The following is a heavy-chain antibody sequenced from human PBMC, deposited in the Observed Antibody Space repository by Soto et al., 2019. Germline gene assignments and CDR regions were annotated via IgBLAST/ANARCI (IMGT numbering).Heavy chain of an antibody. D-gene: IGHD3-3*01. CDR1: GYTFTSYG. V-gene: IGHV1-18*01. CDR2: ISAYNGNT. CDR3: AREGRTYYDFWSGYPAYYYYMDV. J-gene: IGHJ6*03. Sequence: GASVKFSGKASGYTFTSYGISWVRQAPGQGLEWMGWISAYNGNTNYAQKLQGRVTMTTDTSTSTAYMELRSLRSDDTAVYYCAREGRTYYDFWSGYPAYYYYMDVWGKGTTVTVSS.